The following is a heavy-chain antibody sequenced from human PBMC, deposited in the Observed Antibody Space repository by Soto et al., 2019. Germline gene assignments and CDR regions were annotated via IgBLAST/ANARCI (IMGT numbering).Heavy chain of an antibody. D-gene: IGHD4-17*01. Sequence: EVQLVQSGAEVRKPGESLTISCKASGFTLTNYWVGWVRQMPGKGLEWMGIIYPADSDARYSPSFQGHVTISADKSIDTAYLQWSSLKASDTSIYYCASQSPTITTARTVHFDLWGRGTLVTVSS. J-gene: IGHJ2*01. V-gene: IGHV5-51*03. CDR1: GFTLTNYW. CDR2: IYPADSDA. CDR3: ASQSPTITTARTVHFDL.